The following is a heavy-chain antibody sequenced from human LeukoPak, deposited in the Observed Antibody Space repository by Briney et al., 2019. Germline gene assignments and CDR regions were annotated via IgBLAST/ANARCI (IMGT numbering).Heavy chain of an antibody. V-gene: IGHV3-23*01. CDR2: IKGTGDST. J-gene: IGHJ4*02. CDR1: GFTFSSYA. D-gene: IGHD6-13*01. CDR3: AKRFRGSSGLYYFDS. Sequence: GSLRLSCAASGFTFSSYAMSWVRQAPGKGLEWVSGIKGTGDSTYYADSVKGRFTISRDNSKNTLYLQMSSLRAEDTAVYYCAKRFRGSSGLYYFDSWGQGTLVTVSS.